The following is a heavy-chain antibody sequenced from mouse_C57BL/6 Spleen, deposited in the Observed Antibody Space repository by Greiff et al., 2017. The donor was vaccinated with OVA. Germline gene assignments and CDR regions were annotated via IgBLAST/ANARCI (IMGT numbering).Heavy chain of an antibody. V-gene: IGHV1-26*01. D-gene: IGHD2-1*01. CDR2: INPNNGGT. J-gene: IGHJ4*01. CDR3: ARRGSSTMGMGY. CDR1: GYTFTDYS. Sequence: EVLLQQSGPELVKPGASVMISCKASGYTFTDYSLNWVKPSHGKSLEWIGDINPNNGGTSFNQKFKCKATLTVDQSSSTAYMELRRLTSDDSAVYYCARRGSSTMGMGYWGQGSSVSVSS.